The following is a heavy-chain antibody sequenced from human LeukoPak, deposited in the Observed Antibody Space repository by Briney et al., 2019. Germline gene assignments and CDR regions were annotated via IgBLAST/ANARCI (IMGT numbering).Heavy chain of an antibody. CDR3: AKQDIVVVVAATPFDY. Sequence: GGSLRLSCAASGFTVRSNYVSWVRQAPGKGLEWVSAISGSGGSTYYADSVKGRFTISRDNSKNTLYLQMNSLRAEDTAVYYCAKQDIVVVVAATPFDYWGQGTLVTVSS. CDR2: ISGSGGST. V-gene: IGHV3-23*01. CDR1: GFTVRSNY. J-gene: IGHJ4*02. D-gene: IGHD2-15*01.